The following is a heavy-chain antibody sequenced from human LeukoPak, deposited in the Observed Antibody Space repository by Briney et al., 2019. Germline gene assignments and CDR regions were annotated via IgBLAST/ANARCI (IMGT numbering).Heavy chain of an antibody. CDR1: GYSFTSYW. CDR3: ARTEYLRWLQRNGWFDP. J-gene: IGHJ5*02. D-gene: IGHD5-24*01. Sequence: GESPKISCKGSGYSFTSYWIGWVRQMPGKGLEWMGIIYPGDSDTRYSPSFQGQVTISADKSISTAYLQWSSLKASDTAMYYCARTEYLRWLQRNGWFDPWGQGTLVTVSS. CDR2: IYPGDSDT. V-gene: IGHV5-51*01.